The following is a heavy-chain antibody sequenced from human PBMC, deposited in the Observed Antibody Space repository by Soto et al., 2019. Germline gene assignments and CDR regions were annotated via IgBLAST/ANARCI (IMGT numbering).Heavy chain of an antibody. Sequence: SETLSLTCSVSGDSISSHYWHWVRQSPGKGLEWIGDISYSGNTNYNPSLMSRVSMSLDTSKNQFSLKVTSVTAADTAVYYCVGRTYDCGYRRCYFDCWGQGALVTVSS. D-gene: IGHD3-22*01. CDR3: VGRTYDCGYRRCYFDC. V-gene: IGHV4-59*11. CDR2: ISYSGNT. CDR1: GDSISSHY. J-gene: IGHJ4*02.